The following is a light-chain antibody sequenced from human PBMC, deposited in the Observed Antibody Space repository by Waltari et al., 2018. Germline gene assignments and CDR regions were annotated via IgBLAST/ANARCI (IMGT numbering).Light chain of an antibody. Sequence: QSALTQPASVSGSPGQSITISCTGTSSDVGGYNYVSWYQQHPGKAPKLMIYDVSNRPAVVSNRFSGYKSGNTASLTISGLQAEDEADYYCSSYISSSTLELFGGGTSLTVL. J-gene: IGLJ2*01. CDR1: SSDVGGYNY. CDR3: SSYISSSTLEL. V-gene: IGLV2-14*03. CDR2: DVS.